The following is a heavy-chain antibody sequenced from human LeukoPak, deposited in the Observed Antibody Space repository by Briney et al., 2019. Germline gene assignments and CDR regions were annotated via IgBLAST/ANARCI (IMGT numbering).Heavy chain of an antibody. V-gene: IGHV3-20*04. Sequence: GGSLRLSCAASGFTFNDYGMSWVRQAPGQGPEWVSGITWNGGSTDYAASVKGRFTISRDNAKNSLYLQMNSLRAEDTAVYYCARDARYSSGWYGYYYYYMDVWGKGTTVTISS. CDR2: ITWNGGST. CDR3: ARDARYSSGWYGYYYYYMDV. CDR1: GFTFNDYG. D-gene: IGHD6-19*01. J-gene: IGHJ6*03.